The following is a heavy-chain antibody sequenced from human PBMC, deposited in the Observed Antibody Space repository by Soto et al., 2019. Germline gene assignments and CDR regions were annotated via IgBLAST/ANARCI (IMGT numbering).Heavy chain of an antibody. V-gene: IGHV1-18*01. Sequence: QVQLVQSGGEVKKPGASVKVSCKASGYTFTSYGISWVRQAPGQGLEWMGRISAYNGNTNYAQKLQGRVTMTTDTSTSTACMELRSPRTDDTAAYFGARGGGALGPWFGPWGQGTLVTVSS. CDR1: GYTFTSYG. D-gene: IGHD3-16*01. J-gene: IGHJ5*02. CDR3: ARGGGALGPWFGP. CDR2: ISAYNGNT.